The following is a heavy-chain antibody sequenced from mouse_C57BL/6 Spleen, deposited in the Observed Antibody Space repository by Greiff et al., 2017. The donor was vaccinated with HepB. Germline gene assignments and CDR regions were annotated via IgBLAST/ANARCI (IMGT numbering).Heavy chain of an antibody. CDR1: GFSLTSYG. CDR3: ARQGTTVVGPYFDV. Sequence: QVQLQQSGPGLVAPSQSLSITCTVSGFSLTSYGVHWVRQPPGKGLEWLVVIWSDGSTTYNSALKSRLSISKDNSKSQVFLKMNSLQTDDTAMYYCARQGTTVVGPYFDVWGTGTTVTVSS. V-gene: IGHV2-6-1*01. CDR2: IWSDGST. J-gene: IGHJ1*03. D-gene: IGHD1-1*01.